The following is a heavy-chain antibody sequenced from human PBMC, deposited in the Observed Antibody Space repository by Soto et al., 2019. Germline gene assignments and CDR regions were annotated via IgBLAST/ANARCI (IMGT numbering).Heavy chain of an antibody. J-gene: IGHJ5*02. CDR1: GDSISGGASF. Sequence: PWETLSLTCTVSGDSISGGASFWSGIRQPPGKGLEWIANVYYSGSSYYNPSLKSRLTISVDTTKNQFSLQLKSMTAADTAVYYCAKLSCSSSTCYFPGWFDPWGQGTMVTFSS. V-gene: IGHV4-31*03. CDR3: AKLSCSSSTCYFPGWFDP. CDR2: VYYSGSS. D-gene: IGHD2-2*01.